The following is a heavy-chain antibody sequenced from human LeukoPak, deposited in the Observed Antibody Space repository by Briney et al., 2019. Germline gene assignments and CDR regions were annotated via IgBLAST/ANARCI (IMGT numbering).Heavy chain of an antibody. CDR3: ASLSSFFDYYYYYMDV. D-gene: IGHD6-13*01. J-gene: IGHJ6*03. CDR1: GFTVSRNS. CDR2: IYRGGNT. Sequence: GGSLRLSCAASGFTVSRNSMSWVRQAPGKGLEWVLAIYRGGNTYYADSAKGRFTISRDNSKNTLYLQMNSLRAEDTAVYYCASLSSFFDYYYYYMDVWGRGTTVTVSS. V-gene: IGHV3-53*01.